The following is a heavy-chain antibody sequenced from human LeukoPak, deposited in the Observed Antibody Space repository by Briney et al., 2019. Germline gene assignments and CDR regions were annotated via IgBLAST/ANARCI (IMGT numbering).Heavy chain of an antibody. Sequence: GESLKISCKGSGYIFTNYWIGWVRQMPGKGLELMGIIYPGDSDTRYSPSFQGRVTISADKSINTAYLQWSSLKASDTAMYYCVRRGAHIAAAGTDYWGQGTLVTVSS. CDR2: IYPGDSDT. CDR3: VRRGAHIAAAGTDY. V-gene: IGHV5-51*01. CDR1: GYIFTNYW. D-gene: IGHD6-13*01. J-gene: IGHJ4*02.